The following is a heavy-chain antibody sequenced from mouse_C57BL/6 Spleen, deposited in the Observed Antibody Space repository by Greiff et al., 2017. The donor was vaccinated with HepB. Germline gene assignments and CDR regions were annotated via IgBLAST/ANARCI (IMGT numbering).Heavy chain of an antibody. V-gene: IGHV1-15*01. J-gene: IGHJ4*01. D-gene: IGHD1-1*02. CDR3: TRGGGLYYAMDY. CDR2: IDPETGGT. CDR1: GYTFTDYE. Sequence: QVQLKQSGAELVRPGASVTLSCKASGYTFTDYEMHWVKQTPVHGLEWIGAIDPETGGTAYNQKFKGKAIQTADKSSSTAYMELRSLTSEDSAVYYCTRGGGLYYAMDYWGQGTSVTVSS.